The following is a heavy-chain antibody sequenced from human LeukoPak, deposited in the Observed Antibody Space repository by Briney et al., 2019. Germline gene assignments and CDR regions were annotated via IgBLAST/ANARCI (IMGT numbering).Heavy chain of an antibody. Sequence: GGSLRLSCAASEFIFSSYSMNWVRPAPGKGLECVSSISSRNSYIYYADPVKGRFTIPRDNAKNSLYLQMNSLRAEDTAVYFCGRADYGYADYWGQGTLVTVSS. CDR3: GRADYGYADY. V-gene: IGHV3-21*01. J-gene: IGHJ4*02. CDR1: EFIFSSYS. CDR2: ISSRNSYI. D-gene: IGHD4-17*01.